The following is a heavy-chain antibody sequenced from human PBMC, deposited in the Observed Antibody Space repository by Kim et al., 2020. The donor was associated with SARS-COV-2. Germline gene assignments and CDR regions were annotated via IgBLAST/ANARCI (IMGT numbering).Heavy chain of an antibody. CDR1: GFIFSSYA. CDR2: IGGRSDNI. Sequence: GGSLRLSCVASGFIFSSYAVSWVRQAPRKGLEWVSGIGGRSDNIGYSESVKGRFTISRDNSKNTLYLQLNSLRVEDTAVYYCAKVSISGNYWDYFDYWGQGPLVTVYS. J-gene: IGHJ4*02. D-gene: IGHD1-26*01. CDR3: AKVSISGNYWDYFDY. V-gene: IGHV3-23*01.